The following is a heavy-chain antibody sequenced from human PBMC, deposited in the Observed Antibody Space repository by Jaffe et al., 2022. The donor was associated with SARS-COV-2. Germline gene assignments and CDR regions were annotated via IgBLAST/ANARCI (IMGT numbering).Heavy chain of an antibody. D-gene: IGHD3-16*01. CDR2: ISYDGSNK. Sequence: QVQLVESGGGVVQPGRSLRLSCAASGFTFSSYGMHWVRQAPGKGLEWVAVISYDGSNKYYADSVKGRFTISRDNSKNTLYLQMNSLRAEDTAVYYCAKDSVTHYDYVWGTTKTYFDYWGQGTLVTVSS. V-gene: IGHV3-30*18. J-gene: IGHJ4*02. CDR1: GFTFSSYG. CDR3: AKDSVTHYDYVWGTTKTYFDY.